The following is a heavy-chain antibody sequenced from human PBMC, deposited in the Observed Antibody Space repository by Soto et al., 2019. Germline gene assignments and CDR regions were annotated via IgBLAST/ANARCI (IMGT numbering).Heavy chain of an antibody. CDR3: ARGRASGSYYLLDY. D-gene: IGHD3-10*01. CDR2: INPNSGNI. Sequence: GASVKVSCKASGNTFSSYDISWVRQATGHGLEWMGWINPNSGNIGNAQKFQGRVTMTRDTAIRTAYMEVSRLRSDDTAVYYCARGRASGSYYLLDYWGQGTLVTVSS. J-gene: IGHJ4*02. V-gene: IGHV1-8*01. CDR1: GNTFSSYD.